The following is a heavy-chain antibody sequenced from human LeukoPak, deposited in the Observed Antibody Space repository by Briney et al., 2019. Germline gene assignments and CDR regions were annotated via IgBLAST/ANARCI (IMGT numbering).Heavy chain of an antibody. Sequence: GGSLRLSRAASGFIFSTYGMYWVRQAPGKGLEWVAFIRHDGSIKNYADSVKGRSTISRDNSKNTLYLQMNSLRAEDTAVYYCAKDSLADIDYWGQGTLVAVSS. J-gene: IGHJ4*02. CDR3: AKDSLADIDY. CDR1: GFIFSTYG. CDR2: IRHDGSIK. V-gene: IGHV3-30*02. D-gene: IGHD3-16*01.